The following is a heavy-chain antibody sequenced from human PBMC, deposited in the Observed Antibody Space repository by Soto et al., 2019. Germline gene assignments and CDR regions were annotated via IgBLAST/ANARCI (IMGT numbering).Heavy chain of an antibody. D-gene: IGHD2-15*01. CDR1: GYTFTSYA. J-gene: IGHJ4*02. V-gene: IGHV1-3*01. CDR2: INAGNGNT. CDR3: ARDQGGGGLGEY. Sequence: ASVKVSCKASGYTFTSYAMHWVRQAPGQRLEWMGWINAGNGNTKYSQKFQGRVTITRDTSASTAYMELSSLRSEDTAVYYCARDQGGGGLGEYWGQGTLVNVPS.